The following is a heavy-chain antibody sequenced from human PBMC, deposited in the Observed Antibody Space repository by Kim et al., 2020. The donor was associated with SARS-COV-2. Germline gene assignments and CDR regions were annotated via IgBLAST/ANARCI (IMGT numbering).Heavy chain of an antibody. D-gene: IGHD2-21*02. Sequence: KSRVTISVDTSKNQFSLKLSSVTAADTAVYYCARWFEVVVTALYYYGMDVWGQGTTVTVSS. CDR3: ARWFEVVVTALYYYGMDV. V-gene: IGHV4-34*01. J-gene: IGHJ6*02.